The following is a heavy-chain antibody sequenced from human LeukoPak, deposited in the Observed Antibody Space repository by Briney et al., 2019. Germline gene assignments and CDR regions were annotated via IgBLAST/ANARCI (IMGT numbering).Heavy chain of an antibody. J-gene: IGHJ4*02. CDR2: ISAYNGNT. Sequence: ASVKVSCKASGYTFTSYGISWVRQAPGQGLEWMGLISAYNGNTNYAQKLQGRVTMTTDTSTSTAYMELRSLRSDDTAVYYCARETRSMVMFDYWGQGTLVTVSS. CDR3: ARETRSMVMFDY. D-gene: IGHD2-8*01. CDR1: GYTFTSYG. V-gene: IGHV1-18*01.